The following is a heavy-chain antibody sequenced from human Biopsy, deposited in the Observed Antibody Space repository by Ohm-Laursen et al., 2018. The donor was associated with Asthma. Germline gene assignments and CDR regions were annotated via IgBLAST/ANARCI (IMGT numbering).Heavy chain of an antibody. D-gene: IGHD4-17*01. CDR3: AREVSTVDYGYYYFAMDV. V-gene: IGHV1-69*13. CDR2: ILPILGTS. CDR1: GGTFSTFT. J-gene: IGHJ6*02. Sequence: SVKVSCKASGGTFSTFTITWVRQAPGQALEWMGGILPILGTSNYAQKFQGRVTITADESTSTAYMELSSLTSEDSAVYYCAREVSTVDYGYYYFAMDVWGQGTTVTVSS.